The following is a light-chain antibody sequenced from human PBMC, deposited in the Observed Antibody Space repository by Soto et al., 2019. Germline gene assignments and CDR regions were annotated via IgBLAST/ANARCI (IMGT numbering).Light chain of an antibody. CDR1: QSVLYNFNNKNQ. CDR2: WAS. J-gene: IGKJ1*01. Sequence: DIVMTQSPDSLAVSLGERATINCKSSQSVLYNFNNKNQLAWYQQRPGQPPKLLIYWASTRESGVPDRFSGSGSGTDFTLTISSLHAEDVAVYYCQQYYSAPRTFGQGTTVEIK. CDR3: QQYYSAPRT. V-gene: IGKV4-1*01.